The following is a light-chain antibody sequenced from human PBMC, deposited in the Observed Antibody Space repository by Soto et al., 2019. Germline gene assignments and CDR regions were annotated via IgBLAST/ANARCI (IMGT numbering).Light chain of an antibody. CDR1: QSVSSY. CDR2: DAS. J-gene: IGKJ4*02. CDR3: QQRSNWPG. Sequence: EIVLTQSPATLSLSPGERATLSCRASQSVSSYLAWYQQKPGQAPRLLIYDASNRATGIPARLSGRGSGTDFTLTISSLGPEDFAVYYLQQRSNWPGFGGGTKVEIK. V-gene: IGKV3-11*01.